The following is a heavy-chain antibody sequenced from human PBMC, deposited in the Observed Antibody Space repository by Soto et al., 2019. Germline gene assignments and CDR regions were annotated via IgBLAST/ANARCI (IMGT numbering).Heavy chain of an antibody. D-gene: IGHD3-10*01. CDR1: SGPSKSHN. J-gene: IGHJ6*01. Sequence: QVKVQQSGPGLVKPSETLSLTCTVSSGPSKSHNWGWIRQPPGRGLEWIGYVYDTWSTSDNPSLKSRVTVSADTSTNRISLTLRFVTAAETAVYYCVRQGIGFLHGLVDVWGQGTTVIVSS. CDR3: VRQGIGFLHGLVDV. V-gene: IGHV4-59*08. CDR2: VYDTWST.